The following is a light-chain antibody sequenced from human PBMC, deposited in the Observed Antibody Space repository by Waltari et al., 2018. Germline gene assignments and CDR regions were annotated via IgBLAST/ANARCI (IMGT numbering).Light chain of an antibody. CDR1: QDIRTY. J-gene: IGKJ1*01. CDR3: QQYYAFPRT. V-gene: IGKV1-8*01. CDR2: AVS. Sequence: AIRVTQSPSSPSASTGDSVTITCRARQDIRTYLVWYQQKPVKAPKLLLYAVSTLQSGVPSRFSGSGSGTDFALHIQNLQSEDFATYFCQQYYAFPRTFGQGTRVEV.